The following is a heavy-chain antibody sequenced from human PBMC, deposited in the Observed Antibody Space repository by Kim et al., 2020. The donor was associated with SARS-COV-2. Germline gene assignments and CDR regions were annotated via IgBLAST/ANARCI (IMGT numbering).Heavy chain of an antibody. V-gene: IGHV3-23*01. Sequence: GDIPRCADSVKGRFTISRDNYKNALYLQMSNLRAEDTAIYYCANPRQPDYWGQGTLVTVSS. D-gene: IGHD6-13*01. J-gene: IGHJ4*02. CDR2: GDIP. CDR3: ANPRQPDY.